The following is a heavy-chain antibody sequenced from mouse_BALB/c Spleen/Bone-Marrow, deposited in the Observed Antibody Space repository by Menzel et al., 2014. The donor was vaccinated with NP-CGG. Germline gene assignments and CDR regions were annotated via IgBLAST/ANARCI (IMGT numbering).Heavy chain of an antibody. V-gene: IGHV4-1*02. CDR1: GFDFSRYW. Sequence: EVQLQQSGGGLVQPGGSLKLSCAASGFDFSRYWMNWVRQAPGKGLEWIGEINPDSSAIIYTPSLKDKFIISRDNAKTTLFLQMSEVRSEDTALYYCARPYYRYLYFDYWGQGTTLTVSS. J-gene: IGHJ2*01. CDR3: ARPYYRYLYFDY. CDR2: INPDSSAI. D-gene: IGHD2-14*01.